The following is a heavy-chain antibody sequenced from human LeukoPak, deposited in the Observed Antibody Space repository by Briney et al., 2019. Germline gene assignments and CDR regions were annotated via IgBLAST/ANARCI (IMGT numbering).Heavy chain of an antibody. D-gene: IGHD4-17*01. Sequence: SETLSLTCTVSGYSISSGYYWGWIRQPPGKWMEWIGSIYHSGSTYYNPSLKSRVTISVDTSKNQFSLKLSSVTAADTAVYYCAMSYGDYDDGLDYWGQGTLVTVSS. J-gene: IGHJ4*02. CDR1: GYSISSGYY. CDR3: AMSYGDYDDGLDY. CDR2: IYHSGST. V-gene: IGHV4-38-2*02.